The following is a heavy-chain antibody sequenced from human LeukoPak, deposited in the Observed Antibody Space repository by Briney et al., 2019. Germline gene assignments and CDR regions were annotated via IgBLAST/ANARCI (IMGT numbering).Heavy chain of an antibody. J-gene: IGHJ4*02. CDR3: LRGDRRDY. CDR2: IYSGGST. CDR1: GFTVSSNY. V-gene: IGHV3-53*01. Sequence: GGSLRLSCAASGFTVSSNYMSWVRQAPGKGLEWVSVIYSGGSTYYADSVKGRFTISRDNGKNSLDLQMNSLRADDTAVYYCLRGDRRDYWGQGTLVTVSS.